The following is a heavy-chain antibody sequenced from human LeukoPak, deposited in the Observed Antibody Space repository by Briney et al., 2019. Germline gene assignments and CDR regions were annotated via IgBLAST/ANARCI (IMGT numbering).Heavy chain of an antibody. Sequence: GASVKVSCKASGYTFTSYAMHWVRQAPGQRLEWMGWINAGNGNTKYPQKFQGRVTITRDTSASTAYMELSSLRSEDTAVYYCARDVSVGAKVDYWGQGTLVTVSS. CDR2: INAGNGNT. V-gene: IGHV1-3*01. CDR3: ARDVSVGAKVDY. CDR1: GYTFTSYA. D-gene: IGHD1-26*01. J-gene: IGHJ4*02.